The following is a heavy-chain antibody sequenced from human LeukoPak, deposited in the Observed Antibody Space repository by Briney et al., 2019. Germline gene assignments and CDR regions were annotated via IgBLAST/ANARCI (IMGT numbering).Heavy chain of an antibody. CDR2: IYHSGGT. J-gene: IGHJ4*02. V-gene: IGHV4-38-2*02. CDR1: GYSISSGYY. CDR3: ARDSSGYYLPWDY. Sequence: SETLSLTCTVSGYSISSGYYWGWIRQPPGRGLEWIGSIYHSGGTYYKPSLKSRVTISLDTSKNQFSLMLTSVTAADTAVYYCARDSSGYYLPWDYWGQGTLVTVSS. D-gene: IGHD3-22*01.